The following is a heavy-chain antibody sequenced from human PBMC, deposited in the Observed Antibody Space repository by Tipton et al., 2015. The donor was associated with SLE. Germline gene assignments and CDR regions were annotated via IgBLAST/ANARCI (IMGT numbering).Heavy chain of an antibody. D-gene: IGHD3-22*01. CDR2: IIPILGIT. Sequence: QLVQSGAEVKKPGSSVKVSCKASGGTFSSYAISWVRQAPGQGLEWMGGIIPILGITNYAQKFQGKVTLSADKSMATAYMELNSLRYEDTAFYYCSIRRASSGVDYWGQGTLVTVSS. CDR3: SIRRASSGVDY. V-gene: IGHV1-69*09. CDR1: GGTFSSYA. J-gene: IGHJ4*02.